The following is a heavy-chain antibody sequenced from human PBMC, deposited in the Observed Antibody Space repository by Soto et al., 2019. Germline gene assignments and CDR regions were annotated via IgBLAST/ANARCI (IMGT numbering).Heavy chain of an antibody. J-gene: IGHJ6*02. CDR3: ARNRYGYDFWSGYYTGPYYYYGMDV. CDR2: INHSGST. D-gene: IGHD3-3*01. V-gene: IGHV4-34*01. Sequence: LSLTCAVYGGSFSGYYWSWIRQPPGKGLEWIGEINHSGSTNYNPSLKSRVTISVDTSKNQFSLKLSSVTAADTAVYYCARNRYGYDFWSGYYTGPYYYYGMDVWGQGTTVTVSS. CDR1: GGSFSGYY.